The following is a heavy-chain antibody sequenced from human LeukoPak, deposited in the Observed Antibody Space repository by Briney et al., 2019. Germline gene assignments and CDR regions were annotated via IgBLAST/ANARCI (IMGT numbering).Heavy chain of an antibody. V-gene: IGHV3-74*01. Sequence: PGGSLRLSCAASGFTFSSYSMHWVRQAPGKGLVWVSRINRDDSSTSYADSVKGRFNISRDNAKNTLYLQMNSQIAEDTAVYFCARAGYYSVWDYWGQGTLVTVSS. CDR3: ARAGYYSVWDY. D-gene: IGHD3-10*02. J-gene: IGHJ4*02. CDR2: INRDDSST. CDR1: GFTFSSYS.